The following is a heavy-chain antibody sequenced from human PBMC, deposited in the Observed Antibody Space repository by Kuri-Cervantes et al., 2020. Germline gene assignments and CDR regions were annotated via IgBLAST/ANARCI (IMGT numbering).Heavy chain of an antibody. CDR1: GFTVNNNY. J-gene: IGHJ4*02. V-gene: IGHV3-53*01. CDR2: IYSGGHA. Sequence: GGSLRLSCAASGFTVNNNYMNWVRQAPGKGLEWVSVIYSGGHAYYGDSVKGRFTISRDNSNNTLHLQMNSLGVEDTAVYYCARGSGYASSWGFDYWGQGTLVTVSS. D-gene: IGHD6-13*01. CDR3: ARGSGYASSWGFDY.